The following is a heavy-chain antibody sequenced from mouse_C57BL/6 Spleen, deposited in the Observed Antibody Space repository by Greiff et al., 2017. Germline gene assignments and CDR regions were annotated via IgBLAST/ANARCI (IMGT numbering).Heavy chain of an antibody. D-gene: IGHD2-3*01. Sequence: EVQLQQSGGGLVKPGGSLKLSCAASGFTFSDYGMHWVRQAPEKGLEWVAYISSGSSTIYYADTVKGRFTITRDNAKNTLFLQMTSLRSEDTAMYYCARSWLLGRDDCDYWGQGTTLTVSS. V-gene: IGHV5-17*01. CDR3: ARSWLLGRDDCDY. J-gene: IGHJ2*01. CDR2: ISSGSSTI. CDR1: GFTFSDYG.